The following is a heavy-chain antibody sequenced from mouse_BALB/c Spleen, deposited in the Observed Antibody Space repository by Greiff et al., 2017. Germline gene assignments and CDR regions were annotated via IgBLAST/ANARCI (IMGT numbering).Heavy chain of an antibody. J-gene: IGHJ3*01. CDR1: GFSLTSYG. Sequence: QVQLQQSGPGLVQPSQSLSITCTVSGFSLTSYGVHWVRQSPGKGLEWLGVIWSGGSTDYNAAFISRLSISKDNSKSQVFFKMNSLQANDTAIYYCARKGVYYDYDAWFAYWGQGTLVTVSA. D-gene: IGHD2-4*01. CDR3: ARKGVYYDYDAWFAY. CDR2: IWSGGST. V-gene: IGHV2-2*02.